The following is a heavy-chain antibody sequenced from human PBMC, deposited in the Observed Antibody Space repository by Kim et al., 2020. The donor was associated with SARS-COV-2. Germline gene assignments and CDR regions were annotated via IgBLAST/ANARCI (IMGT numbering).Heavy chain of an antibody. CDR2: IWYDGSNK. J-gene: IGHJ4*02. V-gene: IGHV3-33*06. Sequence: GGSLRLSCAASGFTFTSYSMHWVRQAPGKGLEWVAVIWYDGSNKYYADSVKGRFTISRDNSKNTLYLRMNSLRAEDTAMYYCAKDMAPNRWFGAYIDYWGQGTLVTVSS. CDR3: AKDMAPNRWFGAYIDY. D-gene: IGHD3-10*01. CDR1: GFTFTSYS.